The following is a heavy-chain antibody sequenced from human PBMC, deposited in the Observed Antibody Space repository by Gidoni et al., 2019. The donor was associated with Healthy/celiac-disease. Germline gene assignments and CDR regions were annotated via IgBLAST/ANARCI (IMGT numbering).Heavy chain of an antibody. J-gene: IGHJ4*02. Sequence: QVQLVESGGGLVKPGGSLRLSCAASGFTFSDYYMSWIRQAPGKGLEWVSYISSSSSYTNYADSVKGRFTISRDNAKNSLYLQMNSLRAEDTAVYYCARVEVWFGTKTNPPDYWGQGTLVTVSS. CDR2: ISSSSSYT. CDR1: GFTFSDYY. D-gene: IGHD3-10*01. CDR3: ARVEVWFGTKTNPPDY. V-gene: IGHV3-11*05.